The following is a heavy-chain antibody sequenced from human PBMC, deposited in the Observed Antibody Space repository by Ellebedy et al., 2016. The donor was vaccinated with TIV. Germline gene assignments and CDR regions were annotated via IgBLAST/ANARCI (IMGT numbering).Heavy chain of an antibody. Sequence: AASVKVSCKASGYTFTGYYMHWVRQAPGQGLEWMGWINPNSGGTHYAQKFQGRVTMTRDTSISTAYMELSRLRSDDTAVYYCARDLEYSSGGTGYYFDYWGQGTLVTVSS. V-gene: IGHV1-2*02. CDR1: GYTFTGYY. CDR3: ARDLEYSSGGTGYYFDY. J-gene: IGHJ4*02. D-gene: IGHD6-19*01. CDR2: INPNSGGT.